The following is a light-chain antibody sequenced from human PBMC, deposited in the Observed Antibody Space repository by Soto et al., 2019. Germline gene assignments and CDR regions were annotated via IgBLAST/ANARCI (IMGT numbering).Light chain of an antibody. CDR3: QQRNSWPIT. V-gene: IGKV3-11*01. CDR2: DAS. J-gene: IGKJ5*01. Sequence: EIVLTPSPDPLSFSPGERATLSCRASQSVGNYFTWYQQKPGQPPRLLIYDASNRAAGIPARFSGSGFGTDFSLTINNLEPEDFAVYYCQQRNSWPITFGQGTRLEIK. CDR1: QSVGNY.